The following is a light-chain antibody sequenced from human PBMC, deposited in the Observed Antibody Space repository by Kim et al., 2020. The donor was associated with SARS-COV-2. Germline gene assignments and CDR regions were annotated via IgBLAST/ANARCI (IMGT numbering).Light chain of an antibody. CDR1: SSDVGGYNY. CDR3: SSYAGSNNLV. CDR2: EVS. J-gene: IGLJ1*01. Sequence: GQSVTISCTGTSSDVGGYNYVSWYQQHPGKAPKLMIYEVSKRPSGVPDRFSGSKSGNTVSLTVSGLQAEDEADYYCSSYAGSNNLVFGTGTKVTVL. V-gene: IGLV2-8*01.